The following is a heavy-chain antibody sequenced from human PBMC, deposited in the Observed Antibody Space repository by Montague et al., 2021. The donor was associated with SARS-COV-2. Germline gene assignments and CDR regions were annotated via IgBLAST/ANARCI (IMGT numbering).Heavy chain of an antibody. CDR3: ARDRYFDWLFNWFDP. V-gene: IGHV3-7*01. J-gene: IGHJ5*02. CDR1: GFTLSSYW. Sequence: SLRLSCAASGFTLSSYWMSWVRQAPGKGLEWVANIKQDGSEKYYLDSVXGRFTISRDNAKNSLYLQMNSLRAEDTAVYYCARDRYFDWLFNWFDPWGQGTLVTVSS. CDR2: IKQDGSEK. D-gene: IGHD3-9*01.